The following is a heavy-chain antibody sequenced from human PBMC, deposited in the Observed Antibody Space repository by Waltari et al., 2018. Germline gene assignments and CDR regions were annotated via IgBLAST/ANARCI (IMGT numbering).Heavy chain of an antibody. CDR3: ATDGRYDIVTGYSPPFEN. V-gene: IGHV1-69*11. D-gene: IGHD3-9*01. CDR1: GDIFGNSD. CDR2: IIPILHTT. J-gene: IGHJ4*02. Sequence: QVKLVQSGAEVKKPGSSVNVSCKVSGDIFGNSDISWVRQAPGQGLEWMGCIIPILHTTNYAQKFQGRVTITADDSTSTVHMALSSLKSEDTAVYYCATDGRYDIVTGYSPPFENWGQGSLVTVSS.